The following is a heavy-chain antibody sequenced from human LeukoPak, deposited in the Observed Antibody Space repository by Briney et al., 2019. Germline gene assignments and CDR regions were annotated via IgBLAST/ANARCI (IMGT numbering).Heavy chain of an antibody. V-gene: IGHV3-30*19. D-gene: IGHD5-24*01. CDR3: VKDRMDGTYNFDY. CDR2: ISNDGYRK. Sequence: GRSLGLSCAASGFTFSNYAMHWVRQAPGKGLEWVALISNDGYRKYYDDSVKGRLTISRDNSKDRLYLQMNSLRTEDTAVYHCVKDRMDGTYNFDYWGQGTLVTVSS. J-gene: IGHJ4*02. CDR1: GFTFSNYA.